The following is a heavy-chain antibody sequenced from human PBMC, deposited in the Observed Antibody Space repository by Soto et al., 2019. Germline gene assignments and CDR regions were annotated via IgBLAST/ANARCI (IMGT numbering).Heavy chain of an antibody. J-gene: IGHJ4*02. D-gene: IGHD3-22*01. CDR1: GGSITSSRYY. V-gene: IGHV4-39*01. Sequence: QLQLQESGPGLVKPSETLSLTCTVSGGSITSSRYYWGWIRQPPGKGLEWIGTIYYGESTYYNPSLNSRLPLSVDTSKNQFSLKLSSVTAADTAVYYCARLGYYYDSTGAYYFDYWGQGTLVTVSS. CDR3: ARLGYYYDSTGAYYFDY. CDR2: IYYGEST.